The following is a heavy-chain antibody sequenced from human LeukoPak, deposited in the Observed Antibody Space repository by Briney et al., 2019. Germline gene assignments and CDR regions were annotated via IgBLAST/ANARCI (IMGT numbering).Heavy chain of an antibody. CDR1: GFTFNVYA. D-gene: IGHD5-12*01. J-gene: IGHJ6*02. Sequence: PGGSLRLSCAASGFTFNVYAMHWVRQAPGKGLEWVAFISHHGANKYYADSVKGRFSISRDSSNNTLYLLMNSLRAEDTAVYYCARSRGDIVITENGMDVWGQGTPVTVSS. V-gene: IGHV3-30-3*01. CDR2: ISHHGANK. CDR3: ARSRGDIVITENGMDV.